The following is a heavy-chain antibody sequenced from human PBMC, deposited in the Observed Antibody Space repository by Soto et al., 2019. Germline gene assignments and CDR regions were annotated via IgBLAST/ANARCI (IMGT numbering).Heavy chain of an antibody. V-gene: IGHV3-30-3*01. CDR1: GFTFSSYA. CDR2: LSFDGGDK. D-gene: IGHD7-27*01. J-gene: IGHJ4*02. CDR3: ARVSTGISTAPYHFDY. Sequence: GGSLRLSCAASGFTFSSYAMYWVRQAPGKGLEWVAVLSFDGGDKYYADSVKGRFTISRDNSKNTLYLQMNSLRAEDTAVYYCARVSTGISTAPYHFDYWGQGTLVTVSS.